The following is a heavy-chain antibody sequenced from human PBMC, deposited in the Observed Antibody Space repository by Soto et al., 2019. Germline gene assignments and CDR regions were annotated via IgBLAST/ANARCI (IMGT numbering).Heavy chain of an antibody. V-gene: IGHV4-59*01. D-gene: IGHD3-10*01. J-gene: IGHJ6*04. CDR3: ASLLDFVSGSYYPPPMDF. CDR1: GGSISSYY. Sequence: SETLSLTCTVSGGSISSYYWSWIRQPPGKGLEWIGYIYYSGSTNYNPSLKSRVTISVDTSKNQFSLKLSSVTAADTAVYYCASLLDFVSGSYYPPPMDFWGKGTTVTVFS. CDR2: IYYSGST.